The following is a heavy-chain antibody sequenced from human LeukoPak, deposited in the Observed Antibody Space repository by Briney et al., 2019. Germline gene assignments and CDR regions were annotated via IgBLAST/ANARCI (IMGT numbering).Heavy chain of an antibody. J-gene: IGHJ5*02. D-gene: IGHD2-15*01. Sequence: SGPTLVKPTQTLTLTCTFSGFSLSTSGVGVGWIRQPPGKALEWLALIYWNDDKRYSPSLKSRLTITKDTSKNQVVLTMTNMDPVDTATYYCAHSPGGYCRGGSCLSWFDPWGQGTLVTVSS. V-gene: IGHV2-5*01. CDR1: GFSLSTSGVG. CDR3: AHSPGGYCRGGSCLSWFDP. CDR2: IYWNDDK.